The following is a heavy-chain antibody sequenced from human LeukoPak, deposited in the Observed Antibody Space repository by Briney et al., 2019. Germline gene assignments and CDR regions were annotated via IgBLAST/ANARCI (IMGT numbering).Heavy chain of an antibody. V-gene: IGHV4-61*02. CDR1: GGSISSGSYY. Sequence: PSETLSLTCTVSGGSISSGSYYWSWIRQPAGKGLEWIGRIYTSGSTNYNPSLKSRVTISVDTSKNQFSLKLSSVTAADTAVYYCARFTLPGIVVVTARGAFDIWGQGTMVTVSS. CDR2: IYTSGST. D-gene: IGHD2-21*02. J-gene: IGHJ3*02. CDR3: ARFTLPGIVVVTARGAFDI.